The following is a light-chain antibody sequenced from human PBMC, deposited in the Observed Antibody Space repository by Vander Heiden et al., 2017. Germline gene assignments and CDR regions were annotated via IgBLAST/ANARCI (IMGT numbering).Light chain of an antibody. CDR1: TSDVGSYNL. J-gene: IGLJ3*02. CDR3: CSSAGSVM. Sequence: QSALTQPASVSGSPGQSITISCTGTTSDVGSYNLASWYQQHPGKAPKLMIYEGSKRPSGVSNRFSASKSGNTASLTISGLQAEDEADYYCCSSAGSVMFGGGTKLTVL. CDR2: EGS. V-gene: IGLV2-23*01.